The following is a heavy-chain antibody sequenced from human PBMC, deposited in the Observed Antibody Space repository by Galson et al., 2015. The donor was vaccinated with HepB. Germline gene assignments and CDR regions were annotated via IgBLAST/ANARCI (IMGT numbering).Heavy chain of an antibody. CDR1: GYIFSRYS. CDR2: INGGNGNT. V-gene: IGHV1-3*01. D-gene: IGHD3-10*01. J-gene: IGHJ6*03. CDR3: ARGRGARGYFYMDV. Sequence: SVKVSCKASGYIFSRYSLHWVRQAPGQSLEWMGWINGGNGNTKYSKKFQGRIAITRDTSASTAYMELSSLKFEDTAVYYRARGRGARGYFYMDVWDKGTTVTVSS.